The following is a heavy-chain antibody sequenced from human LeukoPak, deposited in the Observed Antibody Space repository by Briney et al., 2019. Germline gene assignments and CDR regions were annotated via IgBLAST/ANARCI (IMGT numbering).Heavy chain of an antibody. CDR1: GFTVSSNY. J-gene: IGHJ3*02. Sequence: PGGSLRLSCAASGFTVSSNYMSWVRQAPGKGLEWVSVIYSGGSTYYADSVKGRFTISRDNSKNTLYLQMNSLRAEDTAVDYCARFMVRGDSDAFDIWGQGTMVTVSS. CDR2: IYSGGST. D-gene: IGHD3-10*01. CDR3: ARFMVRGDSDAFDI. V-gene: IGHV3-53*01.